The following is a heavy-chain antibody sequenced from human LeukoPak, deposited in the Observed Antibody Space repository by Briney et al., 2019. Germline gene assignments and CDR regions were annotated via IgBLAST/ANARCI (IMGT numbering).Heavy chain of an antibody. Sequence: GGSLRLSCAASGFPFSSHVLSWVRQAPGKGLEWIAYINHNGEAIYYPDFVKGRSIIFRDNAKNSLFLQMNDLRDEDTAVYYCARDYDWAFDFWGQGTRVTVSS. V-gene: IGHV3-48*02. CDR3: ARDYDWAFDF. D-gene: IGHD3-9*01. CDR2: INHNGEAI. CDR1: GFPFSSHV. J-gene: IGHJ4*02.